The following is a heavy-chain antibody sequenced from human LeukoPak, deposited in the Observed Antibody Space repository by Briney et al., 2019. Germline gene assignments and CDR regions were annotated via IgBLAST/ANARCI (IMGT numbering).Heavy chain of an antibody. Sequence: AGGSLRLSCAASGFTFSSYWMQWVRQAPGKGLVWVSRTNSDGSSTSYADSVKGRFTISRDNAKNTLYLQMNSLRAEDTAVYYCARQTLTRYYGSGSHFDYWGQGTLVTVSS. CDR3: ARQTLTRYYGSGSHFDY. CDR1: GFTFSSYW. J-gene: IGHJ4*02. V-gene: IGHV3-74*01. D-gene: IGHD3-10*01. CDR2: TNSDGSST.